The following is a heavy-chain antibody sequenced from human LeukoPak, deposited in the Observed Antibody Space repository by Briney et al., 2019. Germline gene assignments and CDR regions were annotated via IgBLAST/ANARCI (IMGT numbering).Heavy chain of an antibody. V-gene: IGHV3-21*01. J-gene: IGHJ4*02. CDR2: FSSSSSYI. Sequence: GGSLRLSCAASGFTFSSYSMNWVRQAPGKGLEWVSSFSSSSSYIYYADSVKGRFTISRDNAKNSLYLQMNSLRAEDTAVYYCARDSEQWLVGVFDYWGQGTLVTVSS. CDR1: GFTFSSYS. CDR3: ARDSEQWLVGVFDY. D-gene: IGHD6-19*01.